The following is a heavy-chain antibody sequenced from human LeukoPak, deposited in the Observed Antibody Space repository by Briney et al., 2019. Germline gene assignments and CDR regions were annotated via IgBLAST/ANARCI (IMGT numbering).Heavy chain of an antibody. CDR3: AKEGLGSSWYPNYFDY. J-gene: IGHJ4*02. CDR1: GLTLSAYA. Sequence: PGGSLRLSCAASGLTLSAYAMHWVRQAPGKGLEWVALISYDGSNKYYADFVKGRFTISRDSSKNTLYLQVNSLRAEDTAVYYCAKEGLGSSWYPNYFDYWGQGTLVTVSS. CDR2: ISYDGSNK. V-gene: IGHV3-30*18. D-gene: IGHD6-13*01.